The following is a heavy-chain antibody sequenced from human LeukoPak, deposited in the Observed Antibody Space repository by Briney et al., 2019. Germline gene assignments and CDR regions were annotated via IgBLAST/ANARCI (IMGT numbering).Heavy chain of an antibody. V-gene: IGHV1-18*01. CDR3: ARDCDRSGYYCY. D-gene: IGHD3-22*01. CDR2: ISTYNGNT. Sequence: ASVEVSCKASGYTFSDFGISWVRQAPGQGLEWMGWISTYNGNTNYAQKLQGRVAINTDTSTSTAYMELRSLRSDDTAVYYCARDCDRSGYYCYWGQGTLVTVSS. CDR1: GYTFSDFG. J-gene: IGHJ4*02.